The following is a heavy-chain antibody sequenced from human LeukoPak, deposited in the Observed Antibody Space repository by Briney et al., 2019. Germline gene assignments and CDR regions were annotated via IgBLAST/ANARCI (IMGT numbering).Heavy chain of an antibody. V-gene: IGHV1-18*01. J-gene: IGHJ4*02. CDR1: GYTFTNYG. CDR3: ARAPSFGDYGGDY. Sequence: ASVTVSCKASGYTFTNYGISWVRQAPGHGLEWMGSISVYSGDTNYAQRLEGRLPMTTDTSPRTGCLEVRSLTSDDSAVYYCARAPSFGDYGGDYWGQGTLVTVSS. D-gene: IGHD4-17*01. CDR2: ISVYSGDT.